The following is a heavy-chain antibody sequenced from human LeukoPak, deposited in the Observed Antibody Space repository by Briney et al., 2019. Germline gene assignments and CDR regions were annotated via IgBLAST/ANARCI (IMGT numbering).Heavy chain of an antibody. CDR2: INAYNGNT. J-gene: IGHJ6*03. V-gene: IGHV1-18*01. Sequence: ASVKVSCKASGYTFTSYGINWVRQAPGQGLEWMGWINAYNGNTNYAQKLQGRVTMTTDTSTSTAYMELRSLRSDVTAVYYCARAWSQSDSFNPSFYYYYYMDVWGKGTTVTVSS. CDR3: ARAWSQSDSFNPSFYYYYYMDV. D-gene: IGHD2-15*01. CDR1: GYTFTSYG.